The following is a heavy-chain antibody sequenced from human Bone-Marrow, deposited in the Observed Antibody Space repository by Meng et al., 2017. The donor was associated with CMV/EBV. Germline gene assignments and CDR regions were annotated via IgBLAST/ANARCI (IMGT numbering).Heavy chain of an antibody. D-gene: IGHD1-14*01. CDR3: ARATYINPPAHFDY. CDR1: GFTFDEHA. CDR2: INWNGDSI. V-gene: IGHV3-9*01. Sequence: GGSLKISCAASGFTFDEHAMHWVRQAPGKGLEWVSGINWNGDSIVYADSVKGRFTISRDNAKNSLYLQMNSLRAEDTAVYYCARATYINPPAHFDYWGQGTLVTVSS. J-gene: IGHJ4*02.